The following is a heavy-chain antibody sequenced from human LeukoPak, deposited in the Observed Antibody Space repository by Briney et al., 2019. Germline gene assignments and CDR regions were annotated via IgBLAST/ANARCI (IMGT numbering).Heavy chain of an antibody. CDR3: ARGRRGYCSGDSCLEYFQH. CDR1: GYTFTSYD. D-gene: IGHD2-15*01. V-gene: IGHV1-8*03. J-gene: IGHJ1*01. CDR2: MNPNSGNT. Sequence: ASVKVSCKASGYTFTSYDINWVRHATGQGLEWMGWMNPNSGNTGYAQKFQGRVTITRSTSISTAYMELSSLRSEDTAVYYCARGRRGYCSGDSCLEYFQHWGQGTLVTVSS.